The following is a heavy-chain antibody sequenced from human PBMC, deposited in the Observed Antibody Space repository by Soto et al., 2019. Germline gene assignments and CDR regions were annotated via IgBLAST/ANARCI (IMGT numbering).Heavy chain of an antibody. CDR3: ARFYSSSWYAVGDY. CDR2: IYYSGST. D-gene: IGHD6-13*01. V-gene: IGHV4-59*01. J-gene: IGHJ4*02. CDR1: GGSISSYY. Sequence: SDTLSLTCTVSGGSISSYYWSWIRQPPGKGLEWIGYIYYSGSTNYNPSLKSRVTISVDTSKNQFSLKLSSVTAADTAVYYCARFYSSSWYAVGDYWGQGTLVTVSS.